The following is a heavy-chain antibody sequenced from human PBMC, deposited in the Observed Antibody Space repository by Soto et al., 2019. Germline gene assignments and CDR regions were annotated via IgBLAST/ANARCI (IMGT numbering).Heavy chain of an antibody. V-gene: IGHV4-39*01. CDR1: GGSISSSSYY. CDR3: ARHSHSSSSLLQLNY. Sequence: PSETLSLTCTVSGGSISSSSYYWGWIRQPPGKGLEWIGSIYYSGSTYYNPSLKSRVTISVDTSKNQFSLKLSSVTAADTAVYYCARHSHSSSSLLQLNYWGQGTLVTVSS. CDR2: IYYSGST. D-gene: IGHD6-6*01. J-gene: IGHJ4*02.